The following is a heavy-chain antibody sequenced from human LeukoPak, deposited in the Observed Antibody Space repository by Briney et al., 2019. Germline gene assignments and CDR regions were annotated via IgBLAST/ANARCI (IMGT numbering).Heavy chain of an antibody. J-gene: IGHJ6*02. CDR1: GFTFISYG. CDR2: ISQDGSNK. CDR3: AKARPAIAARVGYYYGMDV. Sequence: GGSLRLSCAASGFTFISYGMHWVRQAPGKGLEWVAVISQDGSNKYYADSVKGRFTISRDNSKNTLYLQMNTLRAEDTAVYYCAKARPAIAARVGYYYGMDVWGQGTTVTVSS. D-gene: IGHD6-6*01. V-gene: IGHV3-30*18.